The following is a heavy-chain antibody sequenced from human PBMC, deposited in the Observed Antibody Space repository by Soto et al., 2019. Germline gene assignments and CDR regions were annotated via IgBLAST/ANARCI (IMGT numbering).Heavy chain of an antibody. CDR2: IKSKTDGATT. V-gene: IGHV3-15*01. J-gene: IGHJ4*02. D-gene: IGHD3-16*01. CDR1: GFTFSNAW. CDR3: TTGWGEYYFDY. Sequence: GGSLRLSCAASGFTFSNAWMSWVRQAPGKGLEWVGRIKSKTDGATTDYAAPVKGRFTISRDDSKNTLYLQMNSLKTEDTAVYYCTTGWGEYYFDYWGQGTLVTVSS.